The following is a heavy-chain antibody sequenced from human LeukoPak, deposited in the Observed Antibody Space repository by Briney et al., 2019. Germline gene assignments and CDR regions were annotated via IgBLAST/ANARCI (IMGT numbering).Heavy chain of an antibody. CDR2: IIPILGIA. Sequence: SVKVSCKASGGTFSSYAISWVRQAPGQGLEWMGRIIPILGIANYAQKFQERVTITRDMATSTAYMELSSLTSEDTAIYYCAADMAPTDPYKWFDPWGQGTLVTVSS. D-gene: IGHD1-1*01. CDR1: GGTFSSYA. V-gene: IGHV1-69*04. CDR3: AADMAPTDPYKWFDP. J-gene: IGHJ5*02.